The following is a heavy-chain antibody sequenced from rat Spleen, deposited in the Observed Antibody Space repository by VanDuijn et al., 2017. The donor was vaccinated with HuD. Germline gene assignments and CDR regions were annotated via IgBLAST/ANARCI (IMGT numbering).Heavy chain of an antibody. CDR2: ITNKGYNT. Sequence: EVQLVESGGGLVQPGRSLRLSCAASGFNFNDYWMGWVRQAPGKGLEWVASITNKGYNTYYPDSVKGRFTISRDNAKSTLYLQVNSLRSEDTATYYCAREFYYTGDYWGQGVMVTVSS. J-gene: IGHJ2*01. CDR1: GFNFNDYW. V-gene: IGHV5-31*01. CDR3: AREFYYTGDY. D-gene: IGHD1-1*01.